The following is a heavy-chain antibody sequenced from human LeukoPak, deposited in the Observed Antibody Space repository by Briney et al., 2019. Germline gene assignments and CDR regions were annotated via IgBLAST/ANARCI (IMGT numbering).Heavy chain of an antibody. Sequence: SETLSLTCTVFGGSLSSYYWSWIRQPPGTGLEWIGYIYYTGSTNYNPSLKSRVTISVDTSKNQFSLNLSSVTAADTAVYYCAGGGTTVTFDYWGQGTLVTVSS. V-gene: IGHV4-59*03. CDR2: IYYTGST. CDR1: GGSLSSYY. CDR3: AGGGTTVTFDY. J-gene: IGHJ4*02. D-gene: IGHD4-17*01.